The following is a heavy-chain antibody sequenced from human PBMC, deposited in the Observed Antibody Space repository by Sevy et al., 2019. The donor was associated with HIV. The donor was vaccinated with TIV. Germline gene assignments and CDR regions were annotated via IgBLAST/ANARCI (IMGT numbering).Heavy chain of an antibody. V-gene: IGHV4-61*01. Sequence: SETLSLTCAVSGVSVSSDTYYWSWIRQPPGKGLEWIGYVYHTGSTNYSPSFKRRVTISVATSKNQFSLRLFSVAAADTAVYYCAREPYFFDKSGYYWDYWGQGALVTVSS. J-gene: IGHJ4*02. D-gene: IGHD3-22*01. CDR1: GVSVSSDTYY. CDR2: VYHTGST. CDR3: AREPYFFDKSGYYWDY.